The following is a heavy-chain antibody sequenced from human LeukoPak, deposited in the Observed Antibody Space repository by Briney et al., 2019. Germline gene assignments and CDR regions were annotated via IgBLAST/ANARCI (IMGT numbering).Heavy chain of an antibody. Sequence: PGGSLRLSCAASGFTFSNYEMNWVRQAPGKGLEWVANINQGGSERYYVDSVKGRFTISRDNAKDSLYLQIISLRAEDTAVYYCAKEGFGDYGDFDYWGQGTLVTVSS. CDR1: GFTFSNYE. V-gene: IGHV3-7*05. CDR2: INQGGSER. J-gene: IGHJ4*02. D-gene: IGHD4-17*01. CDR3: AKEGFGDYGDFDY.